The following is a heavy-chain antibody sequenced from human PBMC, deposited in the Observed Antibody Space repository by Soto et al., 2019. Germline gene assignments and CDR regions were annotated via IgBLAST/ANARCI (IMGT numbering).Heavy chain of an antibody. D-gene: IGHD2-15*01. CDR2: IYYSGST. CDR1: GGSISSYY. CDR3: ARESSRRLLAVGYYYYYGMDV. J-gene: IGHJ6*02. Sequence: PSETLSLTCTASGGSISSYYWSWIRQPPGKGLEWIGYIYYSGSTNYNPSLKSRVTISVDTSKNQFSLKLSSVTAADTAVYYCARESSRRLLAVGYYYYYGMDVWGQGTTVTVSS. V-gene: IGHV4-59*01.